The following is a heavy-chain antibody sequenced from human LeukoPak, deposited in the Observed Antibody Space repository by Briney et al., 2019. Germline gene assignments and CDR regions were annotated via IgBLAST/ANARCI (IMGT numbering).Heavy chain of an antibody. CDR1: GGSISSSSYY. J-gene: IGHJ3*02. V-gene: IGHV4-39*07. CDR3: ARLYYYDSSGSPTDDAFDI. D-gene: IGHD3-22*01. Sequence: SETLSLTCTVSGGSISSSSYYWGWIRQPPGKGLEWIGSIYYSGSTYYNPSLKSRVTISVDTSKNQFSLKLSSVTAADTAVYYCARLYYYDSSGSPTDDAFDIWGQGTMVTVSS. CDR2: IYYSGST.